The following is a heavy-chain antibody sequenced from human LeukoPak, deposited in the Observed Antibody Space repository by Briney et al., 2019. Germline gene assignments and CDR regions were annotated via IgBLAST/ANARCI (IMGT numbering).Heavy chain of an antibody. V-gene: IGHV3-23*01. CDR3: ARGTYAGSYSDY. Sequence: PGGSLRLSCAASGFTFSSYAMSWVRQAPGKGLEWVSAISGSGGSTYYADSVKGRFTISRDNSKNTLYLQMNSLRAEDTAVYYCARGTYAGSYSDYWGQGTLVTVSS. D-gene: IGHD1-26*01. CDR2: ISGSGGST. J-gene: IGHJ4*02. CDR1: GFTFSSYA.